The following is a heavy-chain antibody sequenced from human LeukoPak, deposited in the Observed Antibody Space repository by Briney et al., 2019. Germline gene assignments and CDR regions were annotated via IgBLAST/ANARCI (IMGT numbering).Heavy chain of an antibody. J-gene: IGHJ6*03. V-gene: IGHV3-23*01. CDR1: GFTFSGYG. Sequence: GGTLRLSCAASGFTFSGYGMSWVRQAPGKGLEWVSSISASGGGTYYADSAKGRFTISRDNSKNTMYLQMNSLRAEDTAVYYCAKVHYYDTRHYFYYMDVWGKGTTVTISS. D-gene: IGHD3-22*01. CDR2: ISASGGGT. CDR3: AKVHYYDTRHYFYYMDV.